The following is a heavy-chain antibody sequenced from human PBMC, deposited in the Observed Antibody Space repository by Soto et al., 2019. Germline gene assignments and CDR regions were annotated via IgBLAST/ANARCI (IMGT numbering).Heavy chain of an antibody. D-gene: IGHD4-17*01. J-gene: IGHJ6*02. CDR2: INHSGST. V-gene: IGHV4-34*01. Sequence: SGTLSLTCAVYGGSFSGYYWSWIRQPPGKGLEWIGEINHSGSTNYNPSLKSRVTISVDTSKNQFSLKLSSVTAADTAVYYCARQRFTDYGDYGGYYYYGMDVWGQGTTVTVSS. CDR3: ARQRFTDYGDYGGYYYYGMDV. CDR1: GGSFSGYY.